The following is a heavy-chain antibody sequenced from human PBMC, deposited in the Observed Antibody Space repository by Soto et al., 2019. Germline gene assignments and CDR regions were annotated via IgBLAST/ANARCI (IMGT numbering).Heavy chain of an antibody. Sequence: PSETLSLTCPVSGCSISSYYWSWIRQPAGKGLEWIGRIYTSGSTNYNPSLKSRVTMSVDASKNQFSLKLSSVTAADTAVYYCARVNPYYYGSGSYNELFDPWGQGTLVTVSS. CDR3: ARVNPYYYGSGSYNELFDP. CDR2: IYTSGST. D-gene: IGHD3-10*01. V-gene: IGHV4-4*07. J-gene: IGHJ5*02. CDR1: GCSISSYY.